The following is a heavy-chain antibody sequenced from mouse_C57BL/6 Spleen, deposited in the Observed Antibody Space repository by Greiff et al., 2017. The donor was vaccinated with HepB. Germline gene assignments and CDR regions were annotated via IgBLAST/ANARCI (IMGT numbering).Heavy chain of an antibody. J-gene: IGHJ2*01. CDR1: GYTFTSYW. V-gene: IGHV1-50*01. CDR3: ARKLVTTRKVDY. Sequence: VQLQQPGAELVKPGASVKLSCKASGYTFTSYWMQWVKQRPGQGLEWIGEIDPSDSYTNYNQKFKGKATLTVDTSSSTAYMQLSSLTSEDSAVDYCARKLVTTRKVDYWGQGTTLTVSS. D-gene: IGHD2-2*01. CDR2: IDPSDSYT.